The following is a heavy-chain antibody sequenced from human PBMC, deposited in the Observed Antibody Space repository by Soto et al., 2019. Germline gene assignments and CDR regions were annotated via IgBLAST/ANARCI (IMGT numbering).Heavy chain of an antibody. Sequence: GESLRLSCAASGFTFSSYGMHWVRQAPGKGLEWVAVISYDGSNKYYADSVKGRFTISRDNSKNTLYLQMNSLRAEDTAVYYCAKDSRVGIKGPTDYWGQGTLVTVSS. J-gene: IGHJ4*02. CDR3: AKDSRVGIKGPTDY. CDR1: GFTFSSYG. V-gene: IGHV3-30*18. D-gene: IGHD1-26*01. CDR2: ISYDGSNK.